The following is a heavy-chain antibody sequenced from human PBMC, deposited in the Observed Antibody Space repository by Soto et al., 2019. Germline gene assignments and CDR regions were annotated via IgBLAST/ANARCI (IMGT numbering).Heavy chain of an antibody. V-gene: IGHV1-2*02. J-gene: IGHJ4*02. Sequence: ASVKVSCKTSGYTCTRYYIHCVRQSPLQWREWMGWINPNSGDTKYAQRFQGRVTMTKDTSITTAYMELTRLRSDDTAVYFCARQLAYCGGDCYTEPVDYWGQGTLVTVSS. CDR3: ARQLAYCGGDCYTEPVDY. CDR2: INPNSGDT. CDR1: GYTCTRYY. D-gene: IGHD2-21*02.